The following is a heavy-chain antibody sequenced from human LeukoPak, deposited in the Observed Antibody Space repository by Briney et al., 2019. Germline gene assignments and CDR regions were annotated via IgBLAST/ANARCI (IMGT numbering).Heavy chain of an antibody. V-gene: IGHV4-59*01. J-gene: IGHJ3*02. D-gene: IGHD3-22*01. CDR1: GDSISDYD. CDR2: MSYSGST. Sequence: SETLSLTCTVSGDSISDYDWSWIRQPPGKGLEWIGYMSYSGSTNYNPSLKSRVTISVDTSNRQFSLKLSSVTAADTAVYYCAGGGRYYDSSGYAFDIWGQGTMVTVSS. CDR3: AGGGRYYDSSGYAFDI.